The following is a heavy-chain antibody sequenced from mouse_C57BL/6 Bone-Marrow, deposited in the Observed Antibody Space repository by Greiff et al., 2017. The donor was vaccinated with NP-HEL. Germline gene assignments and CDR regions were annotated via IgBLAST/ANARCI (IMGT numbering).Heavy chain of an antibody. Sequence: EVKLMESGGDLVKPGGSLKLSCAASGFTFSSYGMSWVRQTPDKRLEWVATISSGGSYTYYPDSVKGRFTISRDNAKNTLYLQMSSLKSEDTAMYYCARQGEYYGSSDLYWYFDVWGTGTTVTVSS. D-gene: IGHD1-1*01. CDR3: ARQGEYYGSSDLYWYFDV. V-gene: IGHV5-6*01. J-gene: IGHJ1*03. CDR1: GFTFSSYG. CDR2: ISSGGSYT.